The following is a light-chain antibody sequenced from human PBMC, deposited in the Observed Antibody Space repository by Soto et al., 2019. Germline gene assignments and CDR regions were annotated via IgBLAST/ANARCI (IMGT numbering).Light chain of an antibody. Sequence: EIVMTQSPATLSVSPGERATLSCRVSQSISNKLAWYQQKPGQPPRLLIYDTSTRATGIPARFSGSGSGTEFTLTINSLQSEDLAVYYCQQYNNWFLISFGQGTRLEIQ. CDR3: QQYNNWFLIS. CDR2: DTS. J-gene: IGKJ5*01. V-gene: IGKV3-15*01. CDR1: QSISNK.